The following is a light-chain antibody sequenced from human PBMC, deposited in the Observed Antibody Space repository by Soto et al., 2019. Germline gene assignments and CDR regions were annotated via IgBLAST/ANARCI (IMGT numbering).Light chain of an antibody. Sequence: DIVMTQSPDSLAVSLGERATINCKSSQSVLYSSHNKNYLAWYQQKPGQPPKLLIYWASTRESGVPDRFSGSGSGTDFTLTISSLQADDVAVYYCQQDYNTPPYTFGQGTKLEIK. V-gene: IGKV4-1*01. CDR2: WAS. CDR1: QSVLYSSHNKNY. CDR3: QQDYNTPPYT. J-gene: IGKJ2*01.